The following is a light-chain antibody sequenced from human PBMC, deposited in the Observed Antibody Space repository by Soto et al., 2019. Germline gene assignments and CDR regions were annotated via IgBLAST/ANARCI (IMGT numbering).Light chain of an antibody. CDR1: QRLTTTY. CDR2: DAS. J-gene: IGKJ1*01. V-gene: IGKV3-20*01. CDR3: QHYGGSPGT. Sequence: EIVLTQSPSTLSLSPGESATVSCTASQRLTTTYVAWYQQRPGQAPRLLIYDASSRATGIPGRFSGSGSGTDFTLSISRLEPEDFAVYYCQHYGGSPGTFGQGTKVEIK.